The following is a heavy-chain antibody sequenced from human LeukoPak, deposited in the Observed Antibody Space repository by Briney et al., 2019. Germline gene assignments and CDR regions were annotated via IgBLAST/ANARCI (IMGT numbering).Heavy chain of an antibody. V-gene: IGHV3-23*01. J-gene: IGHJ4*02. Sequence: GGSLRLSCVASGFPFSSYWMTWVRQAPGKGLECISTISDDSSFTYYADSVKGRSAISRDDSKNTLYLQMNNLKVEDTAVYYCAKGRCSGVGCDSFHSWGQGALVTVSS. CDR2: ISDDSSFT. CDR1: GFPFSSYW. D-gene: IGHD2-15*01. CDR3: AKGRCSGVGCDSFHS.